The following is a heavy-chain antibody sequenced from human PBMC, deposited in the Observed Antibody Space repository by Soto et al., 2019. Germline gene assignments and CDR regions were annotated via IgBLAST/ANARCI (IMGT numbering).Heavy chain of an antibody. CDR1: GYTFTSYY. V-gene: IGHV1-46*01. J-gene: IGHJ6*02. CDR2: INPSGGST. Sequence: QVQLVQSGAEVKKPGASVKVSCKASGYTFTSYYMHWVRQAPGQGLEWMGIINPSGGSTSYAQKFQGRVTMTRDTSTSTVYMELCSLRSEDTAVYYCARGDPEGYGSGRDGMDVWGQGTTVTVSS. D-gene: IGHD3-10*01. CDR3: ARGDPEGYGSGRDGMDV.